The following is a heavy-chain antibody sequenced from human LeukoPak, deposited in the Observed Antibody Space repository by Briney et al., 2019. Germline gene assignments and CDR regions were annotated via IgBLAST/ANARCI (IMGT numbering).Heavy chain of an antibody. CDR3: ARDNSVRDEAWWFNP. D-gene: IGHD5-24*01. Sequence: ASVKVSCKAFGYTFTSNYMHWVRQAPGQGPEWMGVISPSGGSTTYAQKFQGRVTLTRDMSTSTDYLELSSLRSEDTAVYYCARDNSVRDEAWWFNPWAQGTLVTVSS. CDR2: ISPSGGST. V-gene: IGHV1-46*01. J-gene: IGHJ5*02. CDR1: GYTFTSNY.